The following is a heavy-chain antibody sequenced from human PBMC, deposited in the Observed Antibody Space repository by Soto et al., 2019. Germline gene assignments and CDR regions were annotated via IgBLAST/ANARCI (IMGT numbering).Heavy chain of an antibody. J-gene: IGHJ4*02. Sequence: QVQLQESGPGLVKPSETLSLTCTVSGGSISTYYWSWIRQPPGKGLEWIGYIYYGGSANYNPSLKSRVTRSVDTSEKQFSLRLDSVTAADTAVYYCARGGHCTNGVCSALDYWGQGTLVTVSS. CDR3: ARGGHCTNGVCSALDY. CDR2: IYYGGSA. V-gene: IGHV4-59*08. CDR1: GGSISTYY. D-gene: IGHD2-8*01.